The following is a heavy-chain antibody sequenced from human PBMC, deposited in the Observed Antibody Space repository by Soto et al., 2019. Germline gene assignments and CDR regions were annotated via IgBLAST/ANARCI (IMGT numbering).Heavy chain of an antibody. D-gene: IGHD5-18*01. V-gene: IGHV1-46*01. CDR3: ARALPRSSGYSYGALDY. CDR1: GYTFTSYY. J-gene: IGHJ4*02. Sequence: GASVKVSCKASGYTFTSYYMHWVRQAPGQGLEWMGIINPSGGGTSYAQKFQGRVTVTRDTSTSTVYMELSSLRSEDTAVYYCARALPRSSGYSYGALDYWGQGTLVTVSS. CDR2: INPSGGGT.